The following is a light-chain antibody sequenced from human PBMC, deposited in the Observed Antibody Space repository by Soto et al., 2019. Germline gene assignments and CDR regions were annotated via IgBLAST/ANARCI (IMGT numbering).Light chain of an antibody. J-gene: IGKJ5*01. V-gene: IGKV1-33*01. CDR1: QNINNY. CDR3: QQYENLPT. Sequence: IQMTQSPSSLSSSVGDRVTITCQASQNINNYLNWYQQKPGRAPKRLIYDASNLEAGVPSRFRGSGSGTDFTFTISRLQPEDIATYYCQQYENLPTFGQGTRLE. CDR2: DAS.